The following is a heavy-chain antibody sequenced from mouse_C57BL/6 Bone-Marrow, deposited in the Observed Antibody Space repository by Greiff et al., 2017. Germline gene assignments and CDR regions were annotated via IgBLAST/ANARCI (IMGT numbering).Heavy chain of an antibody. Sequence: QVQLQQSGPELVRPGASVKISCKAPGYTFTSHWMQWVRQRPGQGLAWIGEIFPGSGSTYYNEKFKGKATLTVDTSSSTAYMQLNSLTSEDSAVYVCASYSYCAIDYWGQGTSVTVSS. CDR2: IFPGSGST. CDR1: GYTFTSHW. V-gene: IGHV1-56*01. CDR3: ASYSYCAIDY. J-gene: IGHJ4*01.